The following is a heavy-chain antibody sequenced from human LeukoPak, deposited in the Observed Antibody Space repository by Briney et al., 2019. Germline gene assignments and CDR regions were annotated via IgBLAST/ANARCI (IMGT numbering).Heavy chain of an antibody. V-gene: IGHV4-39*01. Sequence: STYYTPSLKSRVTISVDTSKNQFPLKLSSVTAADTAVYYCARHRKPVFYYDSSGYPAPFDYWGQGTLVTVSS. CDR3: ARHRKPVFYYDSSGYPAPFDY. J-gene: IGHJ4*02. D-gene: IGHD3-22*01. CDR2: ST.